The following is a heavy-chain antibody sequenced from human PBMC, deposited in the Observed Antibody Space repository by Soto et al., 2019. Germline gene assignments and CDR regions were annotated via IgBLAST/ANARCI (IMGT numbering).Heavy chain of an antibody. D-gene: IGHD3-22*01. CDR3: ARLLYDSSGYSDY. J-gene: IGHJ4*02. CDR1: GGSISSYY. CDR2: IYYSGST. Sequence: SETLSLTCTVSGGSISSYYWSWIRQPPGKGLEWIGYIYYSGSTNYNPSLKSRVTISVDTSKNQFSLKLSSVTAADTAVYYCARLLYDSSGYSDYWGQGTLVTVSS. V-gene: IGHV4-59*01.